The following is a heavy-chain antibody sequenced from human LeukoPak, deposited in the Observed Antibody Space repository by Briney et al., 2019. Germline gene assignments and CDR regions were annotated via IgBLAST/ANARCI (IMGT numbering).Heavy chain of an antibody. CDR2: IYYSGST. Sequence: SETLSLTCTVSGGSISSYYWSWIRQPPGKGLEWIGYIYYSGSTDYNPSLKSRVTISVDTSKNQFSLKLSSVTAADTAVYYCARLGYYDSSGYNYWGQGALVTVSS. CDR3: ARLGYYDSSGYNY. J-gene: IGHJ4*02. CDR1: GGSISSYY. V-gene: IGHV4-59*08. D-gene: IGHD3-22*01.